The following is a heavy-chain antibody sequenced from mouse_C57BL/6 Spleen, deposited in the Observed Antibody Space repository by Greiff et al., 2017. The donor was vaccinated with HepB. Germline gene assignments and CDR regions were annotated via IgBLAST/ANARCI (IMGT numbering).Heavy chain of an antibody. CDR3: ARERGSSLPYYAMDY. J-gene: IGHJ4*01. V-gene: IGHV5-4*01. D-gene: IGHD1-1*01. Sequence: DVKLVESGGGLVKPGGSLKLSCAASGFTFSSYAMSWVRQTPEKRLEWVATIRDGGSYTYYPDNVKGRFTISRDNAKNNLYLQMSHLKSEDTAMYYCARERGSSLPYYAMDYWGQGTSVTVSS. CDR2: IRDGGSYT. CDR1: GFTFSSYA.